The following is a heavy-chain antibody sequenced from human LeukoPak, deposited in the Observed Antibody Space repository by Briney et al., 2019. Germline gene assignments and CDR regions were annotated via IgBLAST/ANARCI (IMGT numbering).Heavy chain of an antibody. J-gene: IGHJ4*02. CDR1: GGSISSSSYY. Sequence: SETLSLTCTVSGGSISSSSYYWGWIRQPPGKGLEWIGSIYYSGSTYYNPSLKSRVTISVDTSKNQFSLKLSSVTAADTAVYYCAGHVVGSGSYYDYWGQGTLVTVSS. D-gene: IGHD3-10*01. CDR2: IYYSGST. CDR3: AGHVVGSGSYYDY. V-gene: IGHV4-39*01.